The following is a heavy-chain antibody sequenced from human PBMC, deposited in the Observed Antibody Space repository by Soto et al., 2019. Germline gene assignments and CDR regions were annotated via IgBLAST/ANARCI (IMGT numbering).Heavy chain of an antibody. V-gene: IGHV5-51*01. CDR3: ASSLVGSYSSYYYYGMDV. D-gene: IGHD1-26*01. J-gene: IGHJ6*02. Sequence: LGESLKISCKGSGYSFTSYWIGWVRQMPGKGLEWMGIIYPGDSDTRYSPSFQGQVTISADKSISTAYLQWSSLKASDTAMYYCASSLVGSYSSYYYYGMDVWGQGTTVTVSS. CDR1: GYSFTSYW. CDR2: IYPGDSDT.